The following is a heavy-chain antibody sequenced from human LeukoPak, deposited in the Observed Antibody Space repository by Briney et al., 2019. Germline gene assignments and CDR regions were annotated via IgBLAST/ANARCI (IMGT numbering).Heavy chain of an antibody. V-gene: IGHV4-34*01. D-gene: IGHD5-12*01. Sequence: KASETLSLTCTVSGGSISSYYWSWIRQPPGKGLEWIGEINHSGSTNYNPSLKSRVTISVDTSKNQFSLKLSSVTAADTAMYYCATSGYSGYDLNSWGQGTLVTVSS. CDR1: GGSISSYY. J-gene: IGHJ4*02. CDR3: ATSGYSGYDLNS. CDR2: INHSGST.